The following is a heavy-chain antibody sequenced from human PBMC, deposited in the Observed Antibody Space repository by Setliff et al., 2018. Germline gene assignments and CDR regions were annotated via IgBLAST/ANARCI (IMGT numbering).Heavy chain of an antibody. D-gene: IGHD6-19*01. CDR2: IYSGGTT. CDR3: ARATSGWYSAYYYYMDV. CDR1: GDSMNSGVYY. V-gene: IGHV4-39*07. Sequence: SETLSLTCKVSGDSMNSGVYYWAWIRQPPGKGLEWIGRIYSGGTTYYNSSLKSRVTISVDASKNQLSLNLRSVTAADTAVYYCARATSGWYSAYYYYMDVWGKGTTVTVSS. J-gene: IGHJ6*03.